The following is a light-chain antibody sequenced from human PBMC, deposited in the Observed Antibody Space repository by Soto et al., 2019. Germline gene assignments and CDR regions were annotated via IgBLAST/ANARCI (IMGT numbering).Light chain of an antibody. J-gene: IGLJ1*01. CDR2: DVS. Sequence: QSVLTQPASVSGSPGQSITISCTGTSSDVGGYNYVTWYQHHPGEAPKLTIYDVSNRPSGVSNRFSGSKSGNTASLTISGLQPEDEADYYCSSYTTSNTRQIVFVTGTKVTVL. CDR3: SSYTTSNTRQIV. V-gene: IGLV2-14*03. CDR1: SSDVGGYNY.